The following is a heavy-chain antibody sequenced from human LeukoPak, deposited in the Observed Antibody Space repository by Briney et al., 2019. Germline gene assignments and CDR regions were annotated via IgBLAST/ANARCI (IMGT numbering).Heavy chain of an antibody. V-gene: IGHV3-21*01. D-gene: IGHD3-22*01. Sequence: PGRSLRLSCAASGFTFSSYSMNWVRQAPGKGLEWVSSISSSSSYIYYADSVKGRFTISRDNAKNSLYLQMNSLRAEDTAVYYCAREEGASYYYDSSGTADYWGQGTLVTVSS. CDR3: AREEGASYYYDSSGTADY. CDR1: GFTFSSYS. CDR2: ISSSSSYI. J-gene: IGHJ4*02.